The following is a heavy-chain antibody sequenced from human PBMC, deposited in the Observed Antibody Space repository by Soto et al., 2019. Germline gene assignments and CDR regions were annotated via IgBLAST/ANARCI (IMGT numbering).Heavy chain of an antibody. J-gene: IGHJ3*02. D-gene: IGHD3-10*01. CDR3: AKDVNYYGSGMYAFDI. Sequence: QVQLQESGPGLVKPSQTLSLTCTVSGGSISSGGYYWSWIRQHPGKGLEWIGYISYIGSTYYNPSLKSRVTISLDTSKNQFSLRLTSVTAADTAVYYCAKDVNYYGSGMYAFDIWGQGTMVTVSS. V-gene: IGHV4-31*03. CDR2: ISYIGST. CDR1: GGSISSGGYY.